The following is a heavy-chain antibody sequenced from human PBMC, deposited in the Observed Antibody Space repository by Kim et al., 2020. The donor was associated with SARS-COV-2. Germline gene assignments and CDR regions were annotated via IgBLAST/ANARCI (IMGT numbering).Heavy chain of an antibody. V-gene: IGHV4-39*07. D-gene: IGHD3-10*01. Sequence: SETLSLTCTVSGGSISSSSYYWGWIRQPPGKGLEWIGSIYYSGSTYYNPSLKSRVTISVDTSKNQFSLKLSSVTAADTAVYYCARDLNHRIWFGAAWGQGTLVTVSS. CDR1: GGSISSSSYY. CDR3: ARDLNHRIWFGAA. CDR2: IYYSGST. J-gene: IGHJ5*02.